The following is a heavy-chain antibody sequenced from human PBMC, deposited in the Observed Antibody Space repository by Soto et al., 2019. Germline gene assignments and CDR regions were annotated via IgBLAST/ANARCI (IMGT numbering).Heavy chain of an antibody. V-gene: IGHV3-15*07. D-gene: IGHD2-15*01. CDR1: GFDFNNAW. Sequence: PGGSLRLSCAASGFDFNNAWINWVRQAPGKGLEWIGRIRSKVHGETTDFAVSVRGRFAITRDDSRNMVYMQMNALNTEDTAMYYCTTYSYTSTRAVRFDYWGLGPRVTVSS. CDR3: TTYSYTSTRAVRFDY. J-gene: IGHJ4*01. CDR2: IRSKVHGETT.